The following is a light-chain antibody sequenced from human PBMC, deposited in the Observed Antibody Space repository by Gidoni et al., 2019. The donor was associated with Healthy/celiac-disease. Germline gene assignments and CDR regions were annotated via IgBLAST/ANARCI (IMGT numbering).Light chain of an antibody. V-gene: IGKV6D-21*02. Sequence: DIILTHSPDFQSVTPKEKVTIPCRASQSIGSSLHWYQQKPDQSPKLLIKYASHSTSGVPSRFSGSGSGTDFTLTINSLEAEDAAAYYCQQSSSLPLTFGGGTKVEIK. J-gene: IGKJ4*01. CDR1: QSIGSS. CDR3: QQSSSLPLT. CDR2: YAS.